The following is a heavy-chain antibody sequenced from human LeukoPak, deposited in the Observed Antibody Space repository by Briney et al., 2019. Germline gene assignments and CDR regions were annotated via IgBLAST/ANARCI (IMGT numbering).Heavy chain of an antibody. CDR2: IWYDGSNK. CDR3: ARRPVAGTDDY. J-gene: IGHJ4*02. V-gene: IGHV3-33*01. D-gene: IGHD6-19*01. Sequence: GGSLRLSCAASGFTFSSYGMHWVRQAPGKGLEWVAVIWYDGSNKYYADSVKGRFTISRDNAKNSLYLQMNSLRAEDTAVYYCARRPVAGTDDYWGQGTLVTVSS. CDR1: GFTFSSYG.